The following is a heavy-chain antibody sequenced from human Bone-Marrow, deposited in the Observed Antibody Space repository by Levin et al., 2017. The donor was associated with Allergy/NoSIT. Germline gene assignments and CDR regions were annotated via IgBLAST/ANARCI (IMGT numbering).Heavy chain of an antibody. J-gene: IGHJ3*02. CDR1: GGTFSSYA. V-gene: IGHV1-69*01. CDR2: IIPIFGTA. Sequence: GGSLRLSCKASGGTFSSYAISWVRQAPGQGLEWMGGIIPIFGTANYAQKFQGRVTITADESTSTAYMELSSLRSEDTAVYYCARDGNDFWSDTLTPTGYAFDIWGQGTMVTVSS. CDR3: ARDGNDFWSDTLTPTGYAFDI. D-gene: IGHD3-3*01.